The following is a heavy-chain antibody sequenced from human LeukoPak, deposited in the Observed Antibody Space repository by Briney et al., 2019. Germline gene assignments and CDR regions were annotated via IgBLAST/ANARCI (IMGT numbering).Heavy chain of an antibody. CDR2: IKQDGSEK. CDR1: GFTFSSYW. D-gene: IGHD6-19*01. J-gene: IGHJ4*02. Sequence: GGSLRLSCAASGFTFSSYWMSWARQVPGKGLEWVANIKQDGSEKYYVDSVKGRFTISRDNAKNSLYLQMNSLRAEDTAVYYCARAEDSSGWYSASFDYWGQGTLVTVSS. V-gene: IGHV3-7*03. CDR3: ARAEDSSGWYSASFDY.